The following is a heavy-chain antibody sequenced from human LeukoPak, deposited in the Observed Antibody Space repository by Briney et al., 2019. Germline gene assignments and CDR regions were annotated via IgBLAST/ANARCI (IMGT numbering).Heavy chain of an antibody. V-gene: IGHV3-23*01. CDR3: AKDTDYYGSGSDLDYFDY. D-gene: IGHD3-10*01. J-gene: IGHJ4*02. CDR2: ISGSGGST. Sequence: GGSLRLSCAASGFTFSSYAMSWVRQAPGKGLEWVSAISGSGGSTYYADSVKGRFTISRDNSKNMLYLQMNSLRAEDTAVYYCAKDTDYYGSGSDLDYFDYWGQGTLVTVSS. CDR1: GFTFSSYA.